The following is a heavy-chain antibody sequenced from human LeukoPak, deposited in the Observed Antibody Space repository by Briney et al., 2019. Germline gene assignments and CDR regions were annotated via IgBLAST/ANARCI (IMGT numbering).Heavy chain of an antibody. J-gene: IGHJ4*02. V-gene: IGHV3-13*01. CDR3: ARGSGPGVTTIDS. D-gene: IGHD4-17*01. CDR1: GFTFRSYD. Sequence: PGGSLRLSCAASGFTFRSYDMHWVRQAPGKGLEWVSAFHTDGDTYYSDSVKGRFTISRENAKNSLYLQMNSLRAGDTAVYYCARGSGPGVTTIDSWGQGTLVTVSS. CDR2: FHTDGDT.